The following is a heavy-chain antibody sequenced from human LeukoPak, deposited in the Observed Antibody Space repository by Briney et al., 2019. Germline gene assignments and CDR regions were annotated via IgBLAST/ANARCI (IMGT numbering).Heavy chain of an antibody. V-gene: IGHV4-59*01. J-gene: IGHJ6*03. CDR1: DDSITMYY. Sequence: SETLSLTCSVSDDSITMYYWTWIRQPPGKGLEWIGYVDRTGSTNFNPSLNGRVSISRDTTKNLFSLRLRSVTAADTAVYFCARGRVSSSTWYSTYYYYFYMDVWGKGTTVTVSS. D-gene: IGHD1-1*01. CDR3: ARGRVSSSTWYSTYYYYFYMDV. CDR2: VDRTGST.